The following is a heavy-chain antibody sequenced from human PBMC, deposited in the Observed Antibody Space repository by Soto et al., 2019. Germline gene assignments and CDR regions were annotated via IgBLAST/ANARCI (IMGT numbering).Heavy chain of an antibody. CDR3: ARSLGYCSGGSCYSHYYYYMDV. D-gene: IGHD2-15*01. CDR1: GGSISSYY. CDR2: IYYSGST. Sequence: QVQLQESGPGLVKPSETLSLTCTVSGGSISSYYWSWIRQPPGKGLEWIGYIYYSGSTNYNPSLKSRVTISVDTSKNQFSLKLSSVTAADTAVYYCARSLGYCSGGSCYSHYYYYMDVWGKGTTVTVSS. V-gene: IGHV4-59*08. J-gene: IGHJ6*03.